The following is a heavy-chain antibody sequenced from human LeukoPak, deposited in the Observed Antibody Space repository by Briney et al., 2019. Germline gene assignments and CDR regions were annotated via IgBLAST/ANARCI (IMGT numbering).Heavy chain of an antibody. Sequence: GGSLRLSCAASGFTVSSNYMSWVRQAPGKGLEWVSVIYSGGSTYYADSVKGRFTISRDNSKNTLYLQMNSLRAEDTAVYYCAKDLEPEGSSAPNWFDPWGQGTLVTVSS. CDR1: GFTVSSNY. D-gene: IGHD1-14*01. V-gene: IGHV3-53*01. CDR2: IYSGGST. CDR3: AKDLEPEGSSAPNWFDP. J-gene: IGHJ5*02.